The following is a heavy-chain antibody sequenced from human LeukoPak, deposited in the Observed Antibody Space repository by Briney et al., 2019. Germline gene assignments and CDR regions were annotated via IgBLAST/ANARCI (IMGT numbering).Heavy chain of an antibody. J-gene: IGHJ6*03. CDR2: INWNGGST. V-gene: IGHV3-20*04. Sequence: GGSLRLSCAASGFTFDDYGMSWVRQAPGKVLEWVSGINWNGGSTGYADSVKGRFTISRDNAKNSLYLQMNSLRAEDTALYYCAREVAYYDILTGYPPKYYYYYMDVWGKGTTVTVSS. CDR1: GFTFDDYG. CDR3: AREVAYYDILTGYPPKYYYYYMDV. D-gene: IGHD3-9*01.